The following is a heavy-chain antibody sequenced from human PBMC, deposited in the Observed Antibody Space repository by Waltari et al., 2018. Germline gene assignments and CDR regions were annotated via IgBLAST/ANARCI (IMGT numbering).Heavy chain of an antibody. J-gene: IGHJ4*02. V-gene: IGHV2-5*01. CDR3: ARALLTSYYYDSSPYYFDY. CDR2: IYWNDDK. CDR1: GFSLSTSGVG. D-gene: IGHD3-22*01. Sequence: QITLKESGPTLVKPTQTLTLTCTFSGFSLSTSGVGVGWIRQPPGKALEWLALIYWNDDKRYSPSLKSRLTITKDTSKNQVVLTMTNMDPVDTATYYCARALLTSYYYDSSPYYFDYWGRGTLVTVAS.